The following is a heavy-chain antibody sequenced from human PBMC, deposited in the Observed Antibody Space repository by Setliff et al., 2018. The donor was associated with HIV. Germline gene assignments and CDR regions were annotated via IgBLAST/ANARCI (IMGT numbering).Heavy chain of an antibody. D-gene: IGHD1-26*01. CDR2: INSDGSST. J-gene: IGHJ3*02. Sequence: GGSLRLSCAASGFTFRSYWMHWVRQAPGKGLVWVSRINSDGSSTSYADSVKGRFTISRDNAKNTLYLQMNSLRAEDTAVYYCARGGRGADNAFDIWGQGTMVTVSS. CDR3: ARGGRGADNAFDI. CDR1: GFTFRSYW. V-gene: IGHV3-74*01.